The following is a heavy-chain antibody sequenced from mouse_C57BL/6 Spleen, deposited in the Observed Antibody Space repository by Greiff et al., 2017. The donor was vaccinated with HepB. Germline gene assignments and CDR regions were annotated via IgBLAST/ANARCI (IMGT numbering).Heavy chain of an antibody. CDR3: ARFYYGSSYFAY. D-gene: IGHD1-1*01. Sequence: VQLQQPGAELVKPGASVKLSCKASGYTFTSYWMQWVKQRPGQGLEWIGEIDPSDSYTNYNQKFKGKATLTVDTSSSTAYMQLSSLTSEDSAVYYCARFYYGSSYFAYWGQGTLVTVSA. J-gene: IGHJ3*01. V-gene: IGHV1-50*01. CDR2: IDPSDSYT. CDR1: GYTFTSYW.